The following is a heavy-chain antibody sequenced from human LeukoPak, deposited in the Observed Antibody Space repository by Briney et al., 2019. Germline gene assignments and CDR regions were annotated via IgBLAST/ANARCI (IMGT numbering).Heavy chain of an antibody. Sequence: SQTLSLTCTVSGGSISSGSYYWSWIRQPAGKGLEWIGRIYTSGSTNYNPSLKSRVTISVDTSKNQFSLKLSSVTAADTAVYYCARVLRAAAGTYYFDYWGQGTLVTVSS. J-gene: IGHJ4*02. CDR1: GGSISSGSYY. CDR3: ARVLRAAAGTYYFDY. CDR2: IYTSGST. D-gene: IGHD6-13*01. V-gene: IGHV4-61*02.